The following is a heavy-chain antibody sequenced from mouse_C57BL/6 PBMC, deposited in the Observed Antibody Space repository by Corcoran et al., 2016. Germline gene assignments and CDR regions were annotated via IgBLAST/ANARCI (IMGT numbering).Heavy chain of an antibody. V-gene: IGHV1-26*01. CDR3: ARRNYDCYYWYFDV. Sequence: EVQLQQSGPELVKPGASVKISCKASGYTFTDYYMNWVKQSHGKSLEWIGDINPNNGGTSYNQKFKGKATLTVDKSSSTAYMELRSLTSEYSAVYYCARRNYDCYYWYFDVWGTGTTVTVSS. CDR2: INPNNGGT. CDR1: GYTFTDYY. J-gene: IGHJ1*03. D-gene: IGHD2-3*01.